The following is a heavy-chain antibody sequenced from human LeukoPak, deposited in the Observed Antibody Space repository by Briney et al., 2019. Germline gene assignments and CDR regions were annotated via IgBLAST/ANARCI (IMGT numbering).Heavy chain of an antibody. V-gene: IGHV4-59*08. CDR2: IYYSGST. J-gene: IGHJ4*02. CDR1: GGSISSYY. D-gene: IGHD6-13*01. CDR3: AKQGSSWYSFDY. Sequence: SETLSLTCTVSGGSISSYYWSWIRQPPGKGLEWIGYIYYSGSTNYNPSLKSRVTISVDTSKNQFSLKLSSVTAADTAVYYCAKQGSSWYSFDYWGQGTLVTVSS.